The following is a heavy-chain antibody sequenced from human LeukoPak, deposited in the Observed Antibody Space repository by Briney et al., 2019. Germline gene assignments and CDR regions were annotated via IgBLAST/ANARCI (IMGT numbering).Heavy chain of an antibody. J-gene: IGHJ5*02. CDR1: GYTFTGYY. V-gene: IGHV1-2*04. D-gene: IGHD3-22*01. Sequence: ASVKVSCKASGYTFTGYYMHWVRQAPGQGLEWMGWINPNSGGTNYAQKFQGWVTMTRDTSISTAYMELSRLRSDDTAVYYCARGPYYYDSSGFNWFDPWGQGTLVTVSS. CDR2: INPNSGGT. CDR3: ARGPYYYDSSGFNWFDP.